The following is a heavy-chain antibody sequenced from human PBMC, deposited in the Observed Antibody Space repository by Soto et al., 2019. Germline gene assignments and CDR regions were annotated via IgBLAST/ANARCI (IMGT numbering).Heavy chain of an antibody. J-gene: IGHJ6*03. V-gene: IGHV3-30*18. Sequence: GGSLRLSCAASGFTFSSYGMHWVRQAPGKGLEWVAVISYDGSNKYYADSVKGRFTISRDNSKNTLYLQMNSLRAEDTAVYYCAKDSAVTTVYYYYYMDVWGKGTTVTVSS. CDR3: AKDSAVTTVYYYYYMDV. CDR1: GFTFSSYG. D-gene: IGHD4-17*01. CDR2: ISYDGSNK.